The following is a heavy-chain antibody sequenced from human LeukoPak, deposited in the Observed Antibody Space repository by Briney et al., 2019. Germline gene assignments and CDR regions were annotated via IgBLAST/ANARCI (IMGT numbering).Heavy chain of an antibody. J-gene: IGHJ4*02. V-gene: IGHV1-18*01. Sequence: ASVKVSCKASGFTFTSYGINWVRQAPGQGLEWMGWISAYNGNTNYAQNLQGRVTMNTDTSTSTAYMELRSLRSDDTAVYYCARDLDGSGSYYTDYWGQGILVTVSS. D-gene: IGHD3-10*01. CDR3: ARDLDGSGSYYTDY. CDR1: GFTFTSYG. CDR2: ISAYNGNT.